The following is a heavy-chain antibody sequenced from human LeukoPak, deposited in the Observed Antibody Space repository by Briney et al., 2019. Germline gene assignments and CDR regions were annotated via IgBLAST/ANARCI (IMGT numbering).Heavy chain of an antibody. CDR2: INPNSGGT. J-gene: IGHJ5*02. Sequence: ASVKVSCKASGYTFTGYYMHWVRQAPGQGLEWMGRINPNSGGTNYAQKFQGRVTMTRDTSISTAYMELSRLRSDDTAVYYCARSRLGFLEWLLTWGQRTLVTVSS. D-gene: IGHD3-3*01. CDR1: GYTFTGYY. V-gene: IGHV1-2*06. CDR3: ARSRLGFLEWLLT.